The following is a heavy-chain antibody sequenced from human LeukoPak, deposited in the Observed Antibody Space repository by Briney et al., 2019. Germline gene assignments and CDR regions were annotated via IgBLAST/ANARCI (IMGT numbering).Heavy chain of an antibody. J-gene: IGHJ6*03. CDR1: GYTFTSYG. V-gene: IGHV1-18*01. Sequence: ASVKVSCKASGYTFTSYGISWARQAPGQGLEWMGWISAYNGNTNYAQKLQGRVTMTTDTSTSTAYMELRSLRSDDTAVYYCARVKSSGWYTPWYYYMDVWGKGTTVTVSS. CDR3: ARVKSSGWYTPWYYYMDV. D-gene: IGHD6-19*01. CDR2: ISAYNGNT.